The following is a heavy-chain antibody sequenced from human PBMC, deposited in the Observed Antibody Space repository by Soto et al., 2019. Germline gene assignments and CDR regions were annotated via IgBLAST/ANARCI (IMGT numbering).Heavy chain of an antibody. V-gene: IGHV3-23*01. Sequence: EVQLLESGGGLVQPGGSLRLSCAASGFTFSNYAMSWVRQAPGKGLEWVSSLTNSGRSTYYADSVKGRFTISRDNSKNTLYLQMNSLRADDTAVYYCAKRGAYNSGWVGDIDYWGQGTLVTVSS. J-gene: IGHJ4*02. CDR3: AKRGAYNSGWVGDIDY. CDR2: LTNSGRST. D-gene: IGHD6-19*01. CDR1: GFTFSNYA.